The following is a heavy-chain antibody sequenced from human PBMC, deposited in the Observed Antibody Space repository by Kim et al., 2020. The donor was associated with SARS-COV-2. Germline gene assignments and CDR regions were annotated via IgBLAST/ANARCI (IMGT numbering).Heavy chain of an antibody. Sequence: SETLSLTCTVSGDSISIYYWSWIRQPPGKGLEWIGYISYSGSTNYNPSLKSRVTISVDTSKNQFSLKLSSVTAADTAVYYCARERTARWLGPIDYWGQGT. CDR3: ARERTARWLGPIDY. D-gene: IGHD5-12*01. CDR1: GDSISIYY. CDR2: ISYSGST. J-gene: IGHJ4*02. V-gene: IGHV4-59*01.